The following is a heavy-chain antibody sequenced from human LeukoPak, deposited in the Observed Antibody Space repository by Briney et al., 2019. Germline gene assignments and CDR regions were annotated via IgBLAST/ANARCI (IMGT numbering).Heavy chain of an antibody. J-gene: IGHJ4*02. V-gene: IGHV3-23*01. D-gene: IGHD6-13*01. CDR3: AKGSSNWRNYYYFDY. CDR2: ISGSGGST. CDR1: GFTFSSYA. Sequence: GGSLRLSCAASGFTFSSYAMSWVRQAPGKGLEWVSAISGSGGSTYYADSVKGRFTISRDNSKNTLYLQMNSLRAEDTAVYYCAKGSSNWRNYYYFDYWGQGTXVTVXS.